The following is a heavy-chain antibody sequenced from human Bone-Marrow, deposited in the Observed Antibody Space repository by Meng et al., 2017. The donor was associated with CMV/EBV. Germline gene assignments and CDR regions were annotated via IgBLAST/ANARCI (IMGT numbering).Heavy chain of an antibody. V-gene: IGHV4-59*01. D-gene: IGHD3-3*01. J-gene: IGHJ6*02. CDR3: ARYYDFWSGYQSEGMDV. CDR1: GGSISSYY. CDR2: IYYSGST. Sequence: SETLSLTCTVSGGSISSYYWSWIRQPPGKGLEWIGYIYYSGSTNYNPSLKSRVTISVDTSKNQFSLKLSSVTAADTAVYYCARYYDFWSGYQSEGMDVWDQGTTVTVSS.